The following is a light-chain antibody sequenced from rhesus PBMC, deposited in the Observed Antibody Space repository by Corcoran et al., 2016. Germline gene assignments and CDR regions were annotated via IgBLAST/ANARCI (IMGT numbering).Light chain of an antibody. Sequence: DIVMTQTPLSLPVTPGEPASISCRSSQSLLHSNGNTYLYWYLQKPGQSPQLLISLVSNRASGFPERVRGRWSGTDFTLKISRVEAEDVGVYYCMQVIQLPYSFGQGTKVEIK. V-gene: IGKV2-91*01. CDR2: LVS. CDR1: QSLLHSNGNTY. CDR3: MQVIQLPYS. J-gene: IGKJ2*01.